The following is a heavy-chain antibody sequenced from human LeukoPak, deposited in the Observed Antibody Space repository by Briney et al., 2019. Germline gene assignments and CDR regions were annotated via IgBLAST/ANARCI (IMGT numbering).Heavy chain of an antibody. CDR2: INGSGGST. Sequence: GGSLRLSCAASGFTFSSYAMSWVRQAPGKGLEWVSDINGSGGSTYYADSVKGRFTISRDNAKNTLYLQMNSLRAEDTAVYYCATLATAATWYVWGKGTTVTISS. V-gene: IGHV3-23*01. J-gene: IGHJ6*04. CDR1: GFTFSSYA. D-gene: IGHD5-24*01. CDR3: ATLATAATWYV.